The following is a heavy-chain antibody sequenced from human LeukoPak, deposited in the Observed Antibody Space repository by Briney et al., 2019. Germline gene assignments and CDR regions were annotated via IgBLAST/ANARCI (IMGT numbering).Heavy chain of an antibody. CDR1: GFSLGTTGVG. CDR3: ARRACNSTSCPRGAFDY. V-gene: IGHV2-5*01. D-gene: IGHD2-2*01. J-gene: IGHJ4*02. Sequence: SGPTLVKPTQTLTLTCTFSGFSLGTTGVGVGWIRQPPGKALECISLIYWNDDNLYIPSLKSRLTITQDPSKTQVVLTMTNMAPVATAKYYCARRACNSTSCPRGAFDYWGQGTMVTVSS. CDR2: IYWNDDN.